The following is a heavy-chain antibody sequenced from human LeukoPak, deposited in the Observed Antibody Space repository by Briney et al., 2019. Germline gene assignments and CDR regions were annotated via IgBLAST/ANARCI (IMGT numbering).Heavy chain of an antibody. D-gene: IGHD3-10*01. CDR2: IHYSETT. V-gene: IGHV4-39*07. Sequence: SETLSLTCTVSGGSISISNYYWGWIRQPPGKGLEWIASIHYSETTYYNPSLKSRVTISVDTSKNQFSLKLSSVTAADTAVYYCARFLHYYGSGSYYDEYYFDYWGQGTLVTVSS. J-gene: IGHJ4*02. CDR3: ARFLHYYGSGSYYDEYYFDY. CDR1: GGSISISNYY.